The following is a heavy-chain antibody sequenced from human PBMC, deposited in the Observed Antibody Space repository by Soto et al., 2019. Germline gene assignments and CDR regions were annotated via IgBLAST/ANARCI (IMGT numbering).Heavy chain of an antibody. J-gene: IGHJ4*02. V-gene: IGHV3-21*01. CDR2: ISSSSNYI. Sequence: RGSLRLSCAASGFTFSSYSMNWVRQAPGKGLEWVSSISSSSNYIYYADSVKGRFTISRDNAKNSLYLQMNSLRAEDTAVYYCARDLVGATIWGQGTLVTVSS. CDR1: GFTFSSYS. D-gene: IGHD1-26*01. CDR3: ARDLVGATI.